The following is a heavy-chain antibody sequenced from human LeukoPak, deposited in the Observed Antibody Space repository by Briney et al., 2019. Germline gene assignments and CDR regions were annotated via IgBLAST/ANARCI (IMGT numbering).Heavy chain of an antibody. D-gene: IGHD3-3*01. CDR2: IYTSGST. CDR1: GGSISSGSYY. Sequence: PSETLSLTRTVSGGSISSGSYYWSWIRPPAGKGLEWIGLIYTSGSTNYNPSLKSRVTTSVDTSKHQFSLKLSSVTAADTAVYYCARLYYDFWSPQDWFDPWGQGTLVTVSS. CDR3: ARLYYDFWSPQDWFDP. J-gene: IGHJ5*02. V-gene: IGHV4-61*02.